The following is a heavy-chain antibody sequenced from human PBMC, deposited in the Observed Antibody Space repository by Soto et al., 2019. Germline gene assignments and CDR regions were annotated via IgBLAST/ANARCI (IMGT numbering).Heavy chain of an antibody. J-gene: IGHJ4*02. Sequence: GGSLRLSCAASGFTFSSYAMSWVRQAPGKGLEWVSAISGSGGSTYYADSVKGRFTISGDNSKNTLYLQMNSLRAEDTAVYYCAKVIGSSWTFDYWGQGTLVTVSS. D-gene: IGHD6-13*01. CDR3: AKVIGSSWTFDY. CDR2: ISGSGGST. V-gene: IGHV3-23*01. CDR1: GFTFSSYA.